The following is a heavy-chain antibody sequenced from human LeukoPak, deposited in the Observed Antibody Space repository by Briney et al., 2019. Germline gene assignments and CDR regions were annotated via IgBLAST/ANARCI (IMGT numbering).Heavy chain of an antibody. CDR3: ARDSYYYDSSGYYFFDY. Sequence: PSGTLSLTCAVSGGSICSSNWWSWVRQPPGKGLEWIGEIYHSGSTNYNPSLKSRVTISVDKSKNQFSLKLSSVTAADTGVYYCARDSYYYDSSGYYFFDYWGQGTLVTVSS. V-gene: IGHV4-4*02. J-gene: IGHJ4*02. D-gene: IGHD3-22*01. CDR1: GGSICSSNW. CDR2: IYHSGST.